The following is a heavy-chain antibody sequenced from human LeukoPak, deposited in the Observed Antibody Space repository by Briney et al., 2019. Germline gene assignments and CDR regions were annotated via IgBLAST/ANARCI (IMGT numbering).Heavy chain of an antibody. CDR2: IYTSGST. J-gene: IGHJ4*02. CDR1: GGSISSYY. CDR3: ARERITMVRGGRGEVLDY. D-gene: IGHD3-10*01. V-gene: IGHV4-4*07. Sequence: SETLSLTCTVSGGSISSYYWSWIRQPAGKGLEWIGRIYTSGSTNYNPSLKSRVTMSVDTSKNQFSPKLSSVTAADTDVYSCARERITMVRGGRGEVLDYWGQGTLVTVSS.